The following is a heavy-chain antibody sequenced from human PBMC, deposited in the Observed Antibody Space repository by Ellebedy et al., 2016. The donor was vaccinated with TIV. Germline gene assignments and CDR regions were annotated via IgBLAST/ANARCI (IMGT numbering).Heavy chain of an antibody. Sequence: GESLKISCAASAFTFSYYWMGWVRQAPGKGLQWVASISQDGSAKYYVDSVKGRFTISRDNAKNSLHLEMNSLRAEDTAVYYCVRGGGWVDDYWGQGTLVTVSS. D-gene: IGHD1-26*01. V-gene: IGHV3-7*01. J-gene: IGHJ4*02. CDR3: VRGGGWVDDY. CDR1: AFTFSYYW. CDR2: ISQDGSAK.